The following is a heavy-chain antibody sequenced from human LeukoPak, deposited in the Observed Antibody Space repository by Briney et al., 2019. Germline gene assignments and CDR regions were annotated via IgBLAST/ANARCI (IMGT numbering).Heavy chain of an antibody. V-gene: IGHV3-21*01. CDR3: ARQTIIYGDYSDY. J-gene: IGHJ4*02. Sequence: GGSLRLSCAASGFTFSSYSMNWVRQAPGKGLEWVSSITRSSSYIYYADSVKGRFTISRVNAKNSLFLQMNSLRAEDTAIYYCARQTIIYGDYSDYWGQGTLVTVSS. D-gene: IGHD4/OR15-4a*01. CDR2: ITRSSSYI. CDR1: GFTFSSYS.